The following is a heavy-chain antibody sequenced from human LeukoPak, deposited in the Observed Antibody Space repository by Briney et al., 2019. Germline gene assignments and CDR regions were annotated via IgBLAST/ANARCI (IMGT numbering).Heavy chain of an antibody. CDR3: ARVLRYEPAFDS. CDR1: VGAITSRYY. J-gene: IGHJ4*02. V-gene: IGHV4-31*03. CDR2: ISYSGIN. Sequence: SETLSLTCSVSVGAITSRYYWSWIRQHPGKGLEGIGYISYSGINYYNPPLKSRVTISLDTSKSQFSLKLSFVTAADTAVYYCARVLRYEPAFDSWGQGTLVTVSS. D-gene: IGHD5-12*01.